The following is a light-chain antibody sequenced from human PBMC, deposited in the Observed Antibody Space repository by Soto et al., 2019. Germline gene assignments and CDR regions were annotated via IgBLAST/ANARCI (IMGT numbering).Light chain of an antibody. J-gene: IGKJ1*01. V-gene: IGKV1-27*01. CDR3: QKYKSAPRT. CDR2: AAS. Sequence: DIQMTQSPSSLAASVGDRVTITCRASQGIIDYLAWYQQKPGKAPKLLIYAASTLQSGVPSRFSGSGAGTDFTLTISSLQPEDVATYYCQKYKSAPRTFGHGTKVEIK. CDR1: QGIIDY.